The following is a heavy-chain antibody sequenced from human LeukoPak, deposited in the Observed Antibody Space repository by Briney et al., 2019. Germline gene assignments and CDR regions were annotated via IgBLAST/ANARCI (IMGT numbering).Heavy chain of an antibody. V-gene: IGHV3-23*01. CDR1: GFTFSTYA. J-gene: IGHJ4*02. Sequence: GGSLRLSCAASGFTFSTYAVNWVLQAPGKGLECVSAISSSGGTTYYADSVKGRFSISRDNSKNTLYLRMNSLRAEATAIYYCAKDRNAWPTNFDSWGQGTLVTVSA. D-gene: IGHD5-24*01. CDR3: AKDRNAWPTNFDS. CDR2: ISSSGGTT.